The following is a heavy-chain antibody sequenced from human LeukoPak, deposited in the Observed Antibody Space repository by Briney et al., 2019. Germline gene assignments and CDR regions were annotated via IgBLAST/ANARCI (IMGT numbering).Heavy chain of an antibody. CDR2: IYYSWST. V-gene: IGHV4-39*01. CDR3: ARHGKQLVRGSVFDY. D-gene: IGHD6-13*01. J-gene: IGHJ4*02. Sequence: SETLSLTCTVSGGSISSSSYYWGWIRQPPGKGLEWIGSIYYSWSTYYNPSLKSRVTISVDTSKNQFSLKLSSVTAADTAVYYCARHGKQLVRGSVFDYWGQGTLVTVSS. CDR1: GGSISSSSYY.